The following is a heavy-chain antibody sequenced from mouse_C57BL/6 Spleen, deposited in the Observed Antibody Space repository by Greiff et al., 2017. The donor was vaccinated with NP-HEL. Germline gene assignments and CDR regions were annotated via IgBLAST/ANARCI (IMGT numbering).Heavy chain of an antibody. J-gene: IGHJ4*01. CDR3: ARWGNSYAMDY. CDR1: GFTFSDYG. D-gene: IGHD2-1*01. Sequence: EVKLMESGGGLVKPGGSLKLSCAASGFTFSDYGMHWVRQAPEKGLEWVAYISSGSSTIYYADTVKGRFTISRDNAKNTLFLQMTSRRSEDTAMYYCARWGNSYAMDYWGQGTSVTVSS. CDR2: ISSGSSTI. V-gene: IGHV5-17*01.